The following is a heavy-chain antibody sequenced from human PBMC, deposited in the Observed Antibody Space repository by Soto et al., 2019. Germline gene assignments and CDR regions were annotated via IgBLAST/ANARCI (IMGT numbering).Heavy chain of an antibody. Sequence: PGESLKTSCKGSGYRFTSYWIGWVRQMPGKGLEWMGIIYPGDSDTRYSPSFQGQITIAADKSISTAYLQCSSLKASDTAMYYCARQGYSSGWYDRPICFDYWGQGTLVTVSS. V-gene: IGHV5-51*01. D-gene: IGHD6-19*01. CDR1: GYRFTSYW. CDR2: IYPGDSDT. CDR3: ARQGYSSGWYDRPICFDY. J-gene: IGHJ4*02.